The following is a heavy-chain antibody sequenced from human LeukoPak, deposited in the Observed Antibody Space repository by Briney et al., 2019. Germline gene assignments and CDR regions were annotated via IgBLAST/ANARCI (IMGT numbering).Heavy chain of an antibody. J-gene: IGHJ4*02. CDR2: ISYDGSHK. D-gene: IGHD1-26*01. Sequence: GGSLRLSCAVSGFTFSNYGMHWVRQAPGKGLEWVVVISYDGSHKYYADSVKGRFTISRDNYNNTLYLQMNSLRAEDTALYYCAKDGVGDTTGGFDYWGQGTLVTVSS. CDR3: AKDGVGDTTGGFDY. V-gene: IGHV3-30*18. CDR1: GFTFSNYG.